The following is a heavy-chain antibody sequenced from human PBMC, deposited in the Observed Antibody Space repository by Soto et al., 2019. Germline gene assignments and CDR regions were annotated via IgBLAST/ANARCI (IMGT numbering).Heavy chain of an antibody. CDR2: ISTYNGNTNT. Sequence: ASVKGSCKASTETFNNYGIAWVRQAPEQGLGWMGWISTYNGNTNTYHKKRFQGRFTMTSDSASNTAYMELRSLTPDDTAVYYCERGGQKNVYTSIGPWGQGTLVTVSS. J-gene: IGHJ5*02. V-gene: IGHV1-18*04. D-gene: IGHD1-1*01. CDR1: TETFNNYG. CDR3: ERGGQKNVYTSIGP.